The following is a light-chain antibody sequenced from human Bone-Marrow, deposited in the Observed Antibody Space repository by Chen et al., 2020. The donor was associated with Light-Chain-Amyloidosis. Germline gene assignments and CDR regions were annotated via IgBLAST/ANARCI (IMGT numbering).Light chain of an antibody. V-gene: IGLV2-8*01. J-gene: IGLJ2*01. CDR2: EVT. CDR1: SGDVGRYNY. CDR3: SSYAGDNNYVV. Sequence: QSPLTPPPSASCSPGPSVTISSTGTSGDVGRYNYVSWYQQNPGKAPKIMIYEVTKRPSGVHDRFSGSKSGNTASLTVAGLQEDDEADYYCSSYAGDNNYVVFGGGTKLTVL.